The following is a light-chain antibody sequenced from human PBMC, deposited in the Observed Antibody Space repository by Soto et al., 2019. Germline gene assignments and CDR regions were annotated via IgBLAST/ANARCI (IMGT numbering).Light chain of an antibody. J-gene: IGLJ2*01. CDR1: SSNIGSNY. CDR2: DNY. Sequence: QAVLTQPPSVSAAPGPRVTISCSGSSSNIGSNYVSWYQQLPGTAPKLLIYDNYKRPSGIPDRFSGSTSGTSATLAIAGLQTGDEADYYCDSWDNSLSVVLFGGGTKLTVL. V-gene: IGLV1-51*01. CDR3: DSWDNSLSVVL.